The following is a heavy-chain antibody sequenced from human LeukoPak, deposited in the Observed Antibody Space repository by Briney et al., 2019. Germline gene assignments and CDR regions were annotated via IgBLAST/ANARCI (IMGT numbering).Heavy chain of an antibody. CDR1: GGSISSGDW. J-gene: IGHJ4*02. Sequence: SGTLSLTCADSGGSISSGDWWSWVRQPPGKGLEWIGEIYHSGSTNYNPSLKSRVTVLVDKSKNQLSLNLSSVTAADTAVYYCARNGYYSVDDWGQGTLVTVSS. D-gene: IGHD3-22*01. CDR2: IYHSGST. CDR3: ARNGYYSVDD. V-gene: IGHV4-4*02.